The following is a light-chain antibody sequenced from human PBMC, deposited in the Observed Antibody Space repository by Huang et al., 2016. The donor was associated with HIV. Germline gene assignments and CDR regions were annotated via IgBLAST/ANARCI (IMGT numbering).Light chain of an antibody. CDR1: QSVKTN. CDR3: QQYDYWPPVT. Sequence: IVMTQSPGTLSVSPGERATLSCRTGQSVKTNLAWYQQKVGQAPRLLIYGASTRAAGVLARFSGRGSETEFTLTISSLQSDDFGIYYCQQYDYWPPVTFGQGTRV. J-gene: IGKJ1*01. CDR2: GAS. V-gene: IGKV3-15*01.